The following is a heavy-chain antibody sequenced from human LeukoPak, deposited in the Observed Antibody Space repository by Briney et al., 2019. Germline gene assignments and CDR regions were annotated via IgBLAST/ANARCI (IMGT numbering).Heavy chain of an antibody. V-gene: IGHV3-30*03. CDR2: ISYDGSNK. CDR3: ARDTSDVINWYFDL. Sequence: QPGRSLRLSCAASGFTFSSYGMHWVRQAPGKGLEWVAVISYDGSNKYYADSVKGRFTISRDNSKNTLYLQMNSLRTEDTAVYYCARDTSDVINWYFDLWGRGTLVTVSS. D-gene: IGHD1-26*01. J-gene: IGHJ2*01. CDR1: GFTFSSYG.